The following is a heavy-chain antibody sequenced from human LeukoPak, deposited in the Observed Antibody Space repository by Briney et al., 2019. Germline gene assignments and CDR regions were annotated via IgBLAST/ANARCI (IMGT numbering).Heavy chain of an antibody. CDR1: GFSFSTYG. D-gene: IGHD6-19*01. Sequence: GGSLRLSCAASGFSFSTYGMNWVRQAPGKGLEWISYIGSSSSAIYYADSVKGRFTISRDNVNNSLYLDMDSLRVDDTAVYYCARSATRFSNGWYGQVDFDSWGQGSLVIVSS. V-gene: IGHV3-48*01. CDR3: ARSATRFSNGWYGQVDFDS. CDR2: IGSSSSAI. J-gene: IGHJ4*02.